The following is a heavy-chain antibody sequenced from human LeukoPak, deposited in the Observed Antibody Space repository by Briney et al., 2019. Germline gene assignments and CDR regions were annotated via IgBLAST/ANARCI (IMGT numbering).Heavy chain of an antibody. CDR1: GVTFSGYD. D-gene: IGHD6-13*01. CDR2: VRADGGEK. V-gene: IGHV3-30*02. Sequence: PGGTLTLSCTASGVTFSGYDMHWIRQAPGKGLEWIASVRADGGEKYHAASVQGRFSISRGNSKNTLYLQMDSLRAEDTALYYCARIGYSTSWANFDYWGQGTLVTVSS. J-gene: IGHJ4*02. CDR3: ARIGYSTSWANFDY.